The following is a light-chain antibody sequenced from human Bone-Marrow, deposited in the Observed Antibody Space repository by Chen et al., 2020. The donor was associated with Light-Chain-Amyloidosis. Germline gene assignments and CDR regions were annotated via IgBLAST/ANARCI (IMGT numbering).Light chain of an antibody. CDR3: SSYTITNTLV. CDR1: SSDVGGDNH. CDR2: EVT. V-gene: IGLV2-14*01. J-gene: IGLJ1*01. Sequence: QSALTQPASVSGSPGQSITIPCTGTSSDVGGDNHVSWYQQHPDKAPKLMIYEVTNRPSWVPDRFSGSKSYNTASLTISGLQTEDEADYFCSSYTITNTLVFGSGTRVTVL.